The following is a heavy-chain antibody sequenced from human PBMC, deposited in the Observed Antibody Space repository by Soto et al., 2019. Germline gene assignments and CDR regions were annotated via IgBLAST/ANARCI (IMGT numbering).Heavy chain of an antibody. Sequence: SETLSLTCTVSGGSITSSNYHWGWSRQPPGKGLEWIGTIYYSGNTYYDPSLKSRVTMSMDASKNQFSLTLSSVAVADTAVYYCSRLTNARPGDDWGQGTLVTVSS. CDR2: IYYSGNT. CDR3: SRLTNARPGDD. J-gene: IGHJ4*02. V-gene: IGHV4-39*01. D-gene: IGHD2-2*01. CDR1: GGSITSSNYH.